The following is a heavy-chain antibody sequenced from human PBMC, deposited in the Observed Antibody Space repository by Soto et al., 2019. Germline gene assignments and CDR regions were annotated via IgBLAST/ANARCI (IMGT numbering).Heavy chain of an antibody. V-gene: IGHV3-30*18. CDR1: GFTFSIYG. CDR3: AKDPGSGELSYYGMDV. Sequence: PGGSLRLSCAASGFTFSIYGMHWVRQAPGKGLEWVAVISYDGSNKYYADSVKGRFTISRDNSKNTLYLQMNSLRAEDTAVYYCAKDPGSGELSYYGMDVWGQGTTVTVSS. J-gene: IGHJ6*02. CDR2: ISYDGSNK. D-gene: IGHD3-10*01.